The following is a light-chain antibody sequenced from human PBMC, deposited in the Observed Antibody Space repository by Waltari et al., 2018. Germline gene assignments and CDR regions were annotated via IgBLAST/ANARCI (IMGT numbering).Light chain of an antibody. Sequence: DIQMTQSPSTLSASVGDRVTITCRASQSLNNWLAWYPQTPGKAPKLLIYKSSNLEIGVPSSFSGSASGTEFTLTITSLQPDDFATYYCQHYNSYSPSWTFGQGTRVEVK. J-gene: IGKJ1*01. CDR2: KSS. V-gene: IGKV1-5*03. CDR1: QSLNNW. CDR3: QHYNSYSPSWT.